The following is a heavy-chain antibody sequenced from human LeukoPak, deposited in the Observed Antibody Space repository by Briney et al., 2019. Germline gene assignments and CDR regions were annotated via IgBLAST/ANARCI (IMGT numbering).Heavy chain of an antibody. CDR1: GFTFSQYS. Sequence: GGSLRLSCAASGFTFSQYSMHWVRQGPVKGLESMAVVSHDGTQTYYAGSVKGRFTISRDNSKNTLFLQMNSLRAEDAAVDYCSRDGVGGYNHIDFWGQGTLVTVSS. J-gene: IGHJ4*02. V-gene: IGHV3-30-3*01. D-gene: IGHD5-24*01. CDR3: SRDGVGGYNHIDF. CDR2: VSHDGTQT.